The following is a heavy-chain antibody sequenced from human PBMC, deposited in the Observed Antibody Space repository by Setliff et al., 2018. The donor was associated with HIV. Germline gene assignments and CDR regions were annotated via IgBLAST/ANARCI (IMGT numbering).Heavy chain of an antibody. CDR3: ARVQMAYAAFDV. CDR2: IYASGSP. V-gene: IGHV4-61*02. J-gene: IGHJ3*01. D-gene: IGHD4-17*01. CDR1: GGSISSVNYY. Sequence: SETLSLTCNVSGGSISSVNYYWNWVRQPAGKGLEWIGRIYASGSPTYNPSLKSRVTLSVDTSKHQFSLKLSSVTAADTAVYYCARVQMAYAAFDVWGQGTMVTVSS.